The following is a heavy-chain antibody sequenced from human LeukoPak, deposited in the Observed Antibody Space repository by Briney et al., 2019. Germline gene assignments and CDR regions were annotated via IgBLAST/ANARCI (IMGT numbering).Heavy chain of an antibody. D-gene: IGHD3-22*01. CDR3: ARRGLYYYDSSGQSGYFQH. CDR1: GFTFSSYW. J-gene: IGHJ1*01. V-gene: IGHV3-7*01. Sequence: GGSLRLSCAASGFTFSSYWMSWFRQAPGKVLKWLANIKQDGSEKYYVDSVKGRFTVSRDNAKTSMYLKMNSLRDEDTAVYYCARRGLYYYDSSGQSGYFQHWGQGTLVTVSS. CDR2: IKQDGSEK.